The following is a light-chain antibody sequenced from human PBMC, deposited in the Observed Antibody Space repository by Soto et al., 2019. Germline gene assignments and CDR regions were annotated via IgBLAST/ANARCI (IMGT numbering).Light chain of an antibody. CDR1: QGISNY. CDR2: KAS. J-gene: IGKJ1*01. Sequence: DIQMTQSPSSLSASVGDRVTITCRASQGISNYLAWYQQKPGKVPKLLIYKASSLESGVPSRFSGSGSGTEFTPTISSLQPDDFATYYCQQYNHHRTFGQGTKVDIK. CDR3: QQYNHHRT. V-gene: IGKV1-5*03.